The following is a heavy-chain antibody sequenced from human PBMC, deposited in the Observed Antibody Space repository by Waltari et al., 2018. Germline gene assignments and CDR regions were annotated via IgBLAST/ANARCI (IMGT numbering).Heavy chain of an antibody. D-gene: IGHD3-22*01. CDR3: AREMPPYLTMIAY. Sequence: EVQLVESGGGLIQPGGSLRLSCAASGFTVSSNYMRWVRQAPGKGVRWVSVIDSGGSTYAADSVKGRFTISRDNSKNTLYLKMNSMRAEDTAVYYCAREMPPYLTMIAYWGQGTLVTVSS. CDR1: GFTVSSNY. V-gene: IGHV3-53*01. CDR2: IDSGGST. J-gene: IGHJ4*02.